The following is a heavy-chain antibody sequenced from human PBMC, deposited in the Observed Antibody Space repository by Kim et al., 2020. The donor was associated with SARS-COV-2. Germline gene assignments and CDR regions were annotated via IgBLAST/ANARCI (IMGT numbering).Heavy chain of an antibody. CDR2: ISYDGSNK. D-gene: IGHD3-3*01. Sequence: GGSLRLSCAASGFTFSSYAMHWVRQAPGKGLEWVAVISYDGSNKYYADSVKGRFTISRDNSKNTLYLQMNSLRAEDTAVYYCAREPYRYDFWSESWGQGTLVTVSS. J-gene: IGHJ5*02. CDR1: GFTFSSYA. CDR3: AREPYRYDFWSES. V-gene: IGHV3-30-3*01.